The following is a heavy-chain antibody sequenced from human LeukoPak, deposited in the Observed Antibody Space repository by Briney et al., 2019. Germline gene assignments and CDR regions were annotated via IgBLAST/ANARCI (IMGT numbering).Heavy chain of an antibody. Sequence: GGSLRLSCAASGFTYTNYWVSWFRQAPGQGLEWVASIKQDGSERYYVDSVKGRFTISRDNAKNSLFLQLSSQRVEDTAVYYCARGSMHVYHLYTDYWGQGTLVTVSS. J-gene: IGHJ4*02. CDR1: GFTYTNYW. V-gene: IGHV3-7*01. CDR3: ARGSMHVYHLYTDY. CDR2: IKQDGSER. D-gene: IGHD3-16*01.